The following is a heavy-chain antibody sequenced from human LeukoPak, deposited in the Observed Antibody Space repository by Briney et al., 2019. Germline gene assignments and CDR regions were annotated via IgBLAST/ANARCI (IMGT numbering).Heavy chain of an antibody. D-gene: IGHD5-18*01. J-gene: IGHJ4*02. V-gene: IGHV3-11*01. CDR1: GFTFSDYY. Sequence: GGSLRLSCAASGFTFSDYYMTWIRQAPGKGLEWVSYISSSGSNIHYADSVKGRFTISRDNAKNSLYLQMNSLRAEDTAVYYCARDPIRYSYGSGPYFDYWGPGTLVTVSS. CDR2: ISSSGSNI. CDR3: ARDPIRYSYGSGPYFDY.